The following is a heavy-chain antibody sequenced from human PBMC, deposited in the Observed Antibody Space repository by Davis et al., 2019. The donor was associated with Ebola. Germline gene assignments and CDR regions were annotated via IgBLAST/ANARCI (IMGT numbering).Heavy chain of an antibody. V-gene: IGHV3-74*01. Sequence: PGGSLRLSCAASGFTFSSYWMHWVRQAPGKGLVWVSRINSDGSSTSYADSVKGRFTISRDNSKNTLYLQMNSLRAEDTAVYYCARDQTTQLWLPDYYYYGMDVWGQGTTVTVSS. CDR3: ARDQTTQLWLPDYYYYGMDV. D-gene: IGHD5-18*01. J-gene: IGHJ6*02. CDR1: GFTFSSYW. CDR2: INSDGSST.